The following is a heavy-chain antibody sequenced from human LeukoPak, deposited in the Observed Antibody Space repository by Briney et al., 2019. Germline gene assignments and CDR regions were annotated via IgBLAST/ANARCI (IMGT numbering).Heavy chain of an antibody. CDR1: GGSISSYY. CDR3: ARGDTTGSNYFDP. Sequence: NPSETLSLTCTVSGGSISSYYWSWIRQPPGKGLEWIGYIYYSGSTNYNPSLKSRVTISVDTSKKQFSLRLSSVTAADTAVYYCARGDTTGSNYFDPWGQGTLVTVSS. J-gene: IGHJ5*02. V-gene: IGHV4-59*01. D-gene: IGHD3-22*01. CDR2: IYYSGST.